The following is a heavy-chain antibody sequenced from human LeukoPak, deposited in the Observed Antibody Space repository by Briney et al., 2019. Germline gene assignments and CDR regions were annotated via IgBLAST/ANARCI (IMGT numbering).Heavy chain of an antibody. J-gene: IGHJ6*03. D-gene: IGHD1-26*01. CDR1: GGSISSYY. Sequence: SETLSLTCTVSGGSISSYYWSWIRQSPGKGLEWIGEINQSGDTKYNPSLKSRVTISLATFKNQFSLKLSSVTAADTAVYYCARDPYSGSYGNYYYYFMDVWGKGTTVTISS. CDR3: ARDPYSGSYGNYYYYFMDV. V-gene: IGHV4-34*01. CDR2: INQSGDT.